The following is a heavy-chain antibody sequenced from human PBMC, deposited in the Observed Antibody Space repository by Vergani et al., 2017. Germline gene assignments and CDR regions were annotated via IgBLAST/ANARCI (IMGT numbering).Heavy chain of an antibody. Sequence: VQLVESGGGVVKPGGSLRLSCAASGFTFSSYSMNWVRQAPGKGLEWVSSISSSSSYIYYADSVKGRFTISRDNAKNSLYLQMNSLRAEDTAVYYCARDTFGGVIDTPDYWGQGTLVTVSS. CDR3: ARDTFGGVIDTPDY. V-gene: IGHV3-21*01. D-gene: IGHD3-16*02. J-gene: IGHJ4*02. CDR2: ISSSSSYI. CDR1: GFTFSSYS.